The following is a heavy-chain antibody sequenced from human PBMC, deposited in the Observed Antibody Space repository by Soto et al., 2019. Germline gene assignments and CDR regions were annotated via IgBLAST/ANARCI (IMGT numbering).Heavy chain of an antibody. J-gene: IGHJ4*02. Sequence: PSETLSLTCTVSGGSISSGDYYWSWIRQPPGKGLEWIGYIYYSGSTYYNPSLKSRVTISVDTSKNQFSLKLSSVTAADTAVYYCARDLSRNCSSTSCYCPFIAARVHLPWRFDYWGQGTLVTVSS. CDR3: ARDLSRNCSSTSCYCPFIAARVHLPWRFDY. CDR2: IYYSGST. V-gene: IGHV4-30-4*01. D-gene: IGHD2-2*01. CDR1: GGSISSGDYY.